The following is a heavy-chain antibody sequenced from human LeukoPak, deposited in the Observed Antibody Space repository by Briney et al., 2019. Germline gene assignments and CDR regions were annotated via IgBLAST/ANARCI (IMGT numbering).Heavy chain of an antibody. CDR1: GFTFSSYW. CDR3: ARVGRYSYGYYPSY. D-gene: IGHD5-18*01. J-gene: IGHJ4*02. Sequence: PGGSLRLSCAASGFTFSSYWMSWVRQAPGKGLEWVANIKQDGSEKYYVDSVKGRFTISRDNAKNSLYLQMNSLRAEDTAVYYCARVGRYSYGYYPSYWGQGTLVTVSS. V-gene: IGHV3-7*01. CDR2: IKQDGSEK.